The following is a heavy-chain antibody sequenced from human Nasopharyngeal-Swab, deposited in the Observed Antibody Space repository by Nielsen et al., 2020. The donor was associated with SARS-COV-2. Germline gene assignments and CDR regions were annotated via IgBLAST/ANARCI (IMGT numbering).Heavy chain of an antibody. Sequence: ASVKVSCKASGYTFTSYAMHRGRQAPGQRLEWRGWINAGDGNTKYSQKFQSRVTIIRNTTASTTYMELSSLRSEDTAVYYCARVGIMSGNLWGWFDPWGQGTLVTVSS. J-gene: IGHJ5*02. CDR1: GYTFTSYA. D-gene: IGHD1-26*01. CDR2: INAGDGNT. CDR3: ARVGIMSGNLWGWFDP. V-gene: IGHV1-3*01.